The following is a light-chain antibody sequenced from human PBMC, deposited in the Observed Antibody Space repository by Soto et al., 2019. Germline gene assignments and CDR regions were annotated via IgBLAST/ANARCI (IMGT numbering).Light chain of an antibody. V-gene: IGLV2-14*01. Sequence: QSALTQPASVSGSPGQSITISCTGSSSDVGDYNYVSWYQQHPGKAPKLMIYEVSNRPSGVSNRFSGSKSGNTASLTISGLQAEDEADYYCSSYRRTATYVFXTGTKVTVL. CDR1: SSDVGDYNY. CDR3: SSYRRTATYV. J-gene: IGLJ1*01. CDR2: EVS.